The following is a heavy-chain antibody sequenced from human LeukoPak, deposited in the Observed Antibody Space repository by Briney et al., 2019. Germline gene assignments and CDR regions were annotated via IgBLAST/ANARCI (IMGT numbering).Heavy chain of an antibody. CDR3: AKSGVARIYSYYYYMDV. CDR2: ISWDGGSA. CDR1: GFTFDDYT. V-gene: IGHV3-43D*03. D-gene: IGHD6-19*01. J-gene: IGHJ6*03. Sequence: PGGSLRLSCAASGFTFDDYTMHWVRHAPGKGLEWVSLISWDGGSAYYADSVKGRFTISRDNRKNSLYLQMSSLRAEDTALYYCAKSGVARIYSYYYYMDVWGKGTTVTVSS.